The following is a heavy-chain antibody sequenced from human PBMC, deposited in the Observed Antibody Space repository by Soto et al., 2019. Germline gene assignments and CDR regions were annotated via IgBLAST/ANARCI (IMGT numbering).Heavy chain of an antibody. CDR2: IIPMFGTT. CDR1: GGTFSRYA. Sequence: QVQLVQSGAEVRKPGSSVKVSCKASGGTFSRYAIKWVRQAPGQGLEWMGGIIPMFGTTNYAQKFKGRVTITADESTSTVYMELNTLRSEDAAVYYGARASIHGSSWYFWFDPWGQGTLVTVSS. V-gene: IGHV1-69*01. CDR3: ARASIHGSSWYFWFDP. D-gene: IGHD6-13*01. J-gene: IGHJ5*01.